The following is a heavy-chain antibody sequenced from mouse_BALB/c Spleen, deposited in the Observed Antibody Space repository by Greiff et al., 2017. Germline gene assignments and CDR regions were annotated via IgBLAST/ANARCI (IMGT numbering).Heavy chain of an antibody. CDR1: GFTFSSYG. V-gene: IGHV5-6*01. CDR3: TELEGSYAWFAY. D-gene: IGHD1-1*02. CDR2: FSSGGSYT. J-gene: IGHJ3*01. Sequence: VQLKESGGDLVKPGGSLKLSCAASGFTFSSYGMSWVRQTPDKRLEWVATFSSGGSYTYYPDSVKGRFTISRDNAKNTLYLQMSSLKSEDTAMYYYTELEGSYAWFAYWGQGTLVTVSA.